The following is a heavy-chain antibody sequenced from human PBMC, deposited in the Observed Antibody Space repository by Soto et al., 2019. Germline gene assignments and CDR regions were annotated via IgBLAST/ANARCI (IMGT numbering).Heavy chain of an antibody. Sequence: EVQLVESGGGLVQPGGSLRLSCAASGFTFSSYWMSWVRQAPGKGLEWVANIKQDGSEKYYVDSVKGRFTISRDNAKNSLYLQMNSLRAEDTAVCYCARDYDFWSGYYILLDVWGKGTTVTVSS. CDR3: ARDYDFWSGYYILLDV. V-gene: IGHV3-7*01. J-gene: IGHJ6*04. D-gene: IGHD3-3*01. CDR2: IKQDGSEK. CDR1: GFTFSSYW.